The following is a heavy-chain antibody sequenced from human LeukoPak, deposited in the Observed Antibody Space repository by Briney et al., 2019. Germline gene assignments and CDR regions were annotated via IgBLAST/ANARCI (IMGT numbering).Heavy chain of an antibody. CDR1: GYTFTSYG. CDR3: ARDRYYYDSSGYYLVDY. D-gene: IGHD3-22*01. CDR2: ISAYNGNT. Sequence: ASVKVSCKASGYTFTSYGISWVRQAPGQGLEWMGWISAYNGNTNYAQKLQGRVTMTTDTYTSTAYMELRSLRSDDTAVYYCARDRYYYDSSGYYLVDYWGQGTLVTVSS. V-gene: IGHV1-18*01. J-gene: IGHJ4*02.